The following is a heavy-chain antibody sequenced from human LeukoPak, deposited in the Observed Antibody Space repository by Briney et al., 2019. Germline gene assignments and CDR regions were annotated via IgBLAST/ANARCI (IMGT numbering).Heavy chain of an antibody. Sequence: GGSLRLSCAASGFTFSSYSMNWVRQAPGKGLEWVSVIYSGGSTYYADSVKGRFTISRDNSKNTLYLQMNSLRAEDTAVYYCARALNYGDYYGGFDYWGQGTLVTVSS. CDR1: GFTFSSYS. V-gene: IGHV3-66*01. D-gene: IGHD4-17*01. J-gene: IGHJ4*02. CDR2: IYSGGST. CDR3: ARALNYGDYYGGFDY.